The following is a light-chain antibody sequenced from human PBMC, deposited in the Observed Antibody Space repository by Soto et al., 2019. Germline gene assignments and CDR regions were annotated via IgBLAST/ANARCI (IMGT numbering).Light chain of an antibody. Sequence: EILMTQSPATLSVSPGERATLSCRASQRISNLAWYQQKPGQAPRLLIWGASTRVTGVPARFSGSGSGTEFTLTISSLQSEDFAVYYCQQCNNWPYTFGQGTELEIK. V-gene: IGKV3-15*01. J-gene: IGKJ2*01. CDR2: GAS. CDR3: QQCNNWPYT. CDR1: QRISN.